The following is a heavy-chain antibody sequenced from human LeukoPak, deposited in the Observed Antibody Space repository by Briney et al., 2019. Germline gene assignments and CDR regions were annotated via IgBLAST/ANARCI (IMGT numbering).Heavy chain of an antibody. CDR3: ARQNPAAEGQGLDH. V-gene: IGHV4-59*08. Sequence: KTSETLSLTCTVSGGSISSYYWSWIRQPPGKGLDWIGYIYHTGTTNYNPSLKSRVTMSVDTSKNQFSLKLSSVTAADTAAYYCARQNPAAEGQGLDHWGQGALVTVSS. J-gene: IGHJ4*02. D-gene: IGHD6-13*01. CDR2: IYHTGTT. CDR1: GGSISSYY.